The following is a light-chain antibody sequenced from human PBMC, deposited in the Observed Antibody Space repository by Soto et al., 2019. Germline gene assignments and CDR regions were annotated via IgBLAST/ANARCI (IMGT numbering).Light chain of an antibody. CDR3: QQRSNWPLT. Sequence: EIVLTQSPATLSLSPGERATLSCRASQSVSSYLAWYQQKPGPAHRLLIYDASNRATGIPARFSGSGSVTDFTLTISSREPEDFAVYYCQQRSNWPLTFGGGTKVEIK. CDR1: QSVSSY. V-gene: IGKV3-11*01. J-gene: IGKJ4*01. CDR2: DAS.